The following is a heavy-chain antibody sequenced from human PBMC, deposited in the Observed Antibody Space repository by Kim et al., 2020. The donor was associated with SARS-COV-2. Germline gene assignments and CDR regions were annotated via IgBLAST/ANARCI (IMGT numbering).Heavy chain of an antibody. CDR1: GFTFSSYA. CDR3: ARPPRGTTYYFDY. V-gene: IGHV3-23*01. Sequence: GGSLRLSCAASGFTFSSYAMSWVRQAPWKGLEWVSAISGSGGSTYYADSVKGRFTISRDNSKNTLYLQMNSLRAEDTAVYYCARPPRGTTYYFDYWGQGTLVTVSS. CDR2: ISGSGGST. D-gene: IGHD4-17*01. J-gene: IGHJ4*02.